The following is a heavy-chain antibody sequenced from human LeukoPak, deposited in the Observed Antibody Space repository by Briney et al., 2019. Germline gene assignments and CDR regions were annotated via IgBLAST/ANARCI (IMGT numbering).Heavy chain of an antibody. CDR2: INPSGGST. J-gene: IGHJ4*02. V-gene: IGHV1-46*01. Sequence: GATVKVSCKASGYTFTSYYMHWVRQAPGQGLEWMGIINPSGGSTSYAQKFQGRVTETRDTSTSTVHMELSGLRSEDTAVYYCARDQEGFDYWGQGTLVTVSS. CDR1: GYTFTSYY. CDR3: ARDQEGFDY.